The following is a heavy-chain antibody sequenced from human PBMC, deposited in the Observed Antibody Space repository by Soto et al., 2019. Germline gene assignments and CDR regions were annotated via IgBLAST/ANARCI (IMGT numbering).Heavy chain of an antibody. D-gene: IGHD4-17*01. CDR2: VYYRGRS. Sequence: SETLSLTCTVSGGSVTNSSYYWGWIRQSPGKGLEWIGSVYYRGRSYSKSSVKGRVTISVDTSKNQFSLNFNSVTASDTALYYCVSQRTTVLTQAYFDYWGPGALVT. CDR3: VSQRTTVLTQAYFDY. V-gene: IGHV4-39*01. CDR1: GGSVTNSSYY. J-gene: IGHJ4*02.